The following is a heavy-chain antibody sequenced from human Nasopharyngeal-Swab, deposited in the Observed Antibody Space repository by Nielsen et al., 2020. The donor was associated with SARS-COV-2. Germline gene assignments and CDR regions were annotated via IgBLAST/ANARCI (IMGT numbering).Heavy chain of an antibody. D-gene: IGHD3-22*01. CDR2: LKPDGSEK. Sequence: GESLKISCAASGFTFFSGHWMSWVRQAPGKGLEWVANLKPDGSEKYYVDSVKGRFTISRDNARNSLYLQINSLRAEDTAMYYCARESVSITTYIDHWGQGTLVTVSS. CDR3: ARESVSITTYIDH. J-gene: IGHJ4*02. CDR1: GFTFFSGHW. V-gene: IGHV3-7*03.